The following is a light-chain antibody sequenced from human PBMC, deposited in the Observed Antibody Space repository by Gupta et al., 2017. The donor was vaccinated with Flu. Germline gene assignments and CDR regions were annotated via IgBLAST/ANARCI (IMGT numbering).Light chain of an antibody. CDR1: HNVGTY. CDR2: GAS. V-gene: IGKV1-39*01. Sequence: IQLTQSPSSVSASVGDTVILPCWTSHNVGTYLNWYQYKQGSAPRLLVSGASSLQGGVSLRFTGSGSGTDFTLTIYTLQSEDFATYYCQQSYGLPLTFGGGTKVDVK. CDR3: QQSYGLPLT. J-gene: IGKJ4*01.